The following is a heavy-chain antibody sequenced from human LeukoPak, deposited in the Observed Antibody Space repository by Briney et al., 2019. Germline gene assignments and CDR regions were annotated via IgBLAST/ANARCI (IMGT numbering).Heavy chain of an antibody. V-gene: IGHV3-7*01. CDR1: GFTFSSYG. CDR2: IKQDGSEK. CDR3: ARESGHAYYYYYMDV. Sequence: QSGGSLRLSCAASGFTFSSYGMHWVRQAPGKGLEWVANIKQDGSEKYYVDSVKGRFTISRDNAKNSLYLQMNSLRAEDTAVYYCARESGHAYYYYYMDVWGKGTTVTVSS. J-gene: IGHJ6*03.